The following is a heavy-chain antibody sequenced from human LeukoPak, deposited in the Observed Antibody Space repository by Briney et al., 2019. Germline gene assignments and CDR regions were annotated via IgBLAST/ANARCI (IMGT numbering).Heavy chain of an antibody. J-gene: IGHJ4*02. Sequence: PSETLSLTCAVSGYSISSGFHWAWIRQPPGKGLEWVGTIFHTGTTFYNSSLESRVTISVNTSKNDFSLNLSSVTAADTAVYFCARSAYSGTYPVLDFWGQGILVTVSS. CDR1: GYSISSGFH. D-gene: IGHD1-26*01. V-gene: IGHV4-38-2*01. CDR2: IFHTGTT. CDR3: ARSAYSGTYPVLDF.